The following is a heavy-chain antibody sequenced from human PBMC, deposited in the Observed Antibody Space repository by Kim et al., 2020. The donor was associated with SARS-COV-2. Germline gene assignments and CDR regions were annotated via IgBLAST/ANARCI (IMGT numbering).Heavy chain of an antibody. CDR3: AIGGYDY. V-gene: IGHV4-4*07. J-gene: IGHJ4*02. CDR1: GGSISSYY. Sequence: SETLSLTCTVSGGSISSYYLTWIRQPAGKGLEWIGRIYTSWSTNYNPSLKSRVTMSVDTSKNQFSLKLNSVTAADTAIYYCAIGGYDYWGQGTLVTVSS. CDR2: IYTSWST. D-gene: IGHD5-12*01.